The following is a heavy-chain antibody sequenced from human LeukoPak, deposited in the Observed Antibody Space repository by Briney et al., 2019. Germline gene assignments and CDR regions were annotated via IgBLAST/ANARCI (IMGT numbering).Heavy chain of an antibody. J-gene: IGHJ3*02. CDR2: INWNGGST. CDR1: GFTFEDCG. Sequence: GGSLRLSCAASGFTFEDCGMSWVRQAPGKGLEWVSGINWNGGSTGYADSVKGRFTISRDNAKNSLYLQMNSLRAEDTALYYCARGTLYSYAFDIWGQGTMVTVSS. CDR3: ARGTLYSYAFDI. D-gene: IGHD5-18*01. V-gene: IGHV3-20*04.